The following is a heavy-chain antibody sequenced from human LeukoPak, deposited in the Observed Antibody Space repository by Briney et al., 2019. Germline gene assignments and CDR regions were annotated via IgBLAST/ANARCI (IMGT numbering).Heavy chain of an antibody. CDR1: GFTFSSYS. J-gene: IGHJ4*02. CDR3: AKARRGSYYGSDY. CDR2: ISSSSSYI. V-gene: IGHV3-21*01. D-gene: IGHD1-26*01. Sequence: GGSLRLSCAASGFTFSSYSMNWVRQAPGKGLEWVSSISSSSSYIYYADSVKGRFTISRDNAKNSLYLQMNSLRAEDTAVYYCAKARRGSYYGSDYWGQGTLVTVSS.